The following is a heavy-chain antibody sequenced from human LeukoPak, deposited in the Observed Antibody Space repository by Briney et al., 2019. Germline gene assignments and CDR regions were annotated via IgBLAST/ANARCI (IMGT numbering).Heavy chain of an antibody. CDR1: GFTFSSYS. CDR3: AREKQYYYDSSGYPNCYDY. Sequence: GGSLRLSCAASGFTFSSYSMNWVRQAPGKGLEWVSSIRSSSSYIYYADSVKGRFTISRDNAKNSLYLQMNSLRAEDTAVYYCAREKQYYYDSSGYPNCYDYWGQGTLVNVSS. CDR2: IRSSSSYI. D-gene: IGHD3-22*01. V-gene: IGHV3-21*01. J-gene: IGHJ4*02.